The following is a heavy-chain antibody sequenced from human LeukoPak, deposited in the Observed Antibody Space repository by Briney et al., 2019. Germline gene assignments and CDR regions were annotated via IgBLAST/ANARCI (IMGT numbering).Heavy chain of an antibody. CDR1: GGSISSYY. D-gene: IGHD3-22*01. J-gene: IGHJ4*02. V-gene: IGHV4-59*01. CDR3: ARARGYYDSSGYYDY. CDR2: IYYSVST. Sequence: PSETLSLTCTVSGGSISSYYWSWIRQPPGKGLEWIGYIYYSVSTNYNPSLKSRVTISVDTSKNQFSLKLSSVTAADTAVYYCARARGYYDSSGYYDYWGQGTLVSVSS.